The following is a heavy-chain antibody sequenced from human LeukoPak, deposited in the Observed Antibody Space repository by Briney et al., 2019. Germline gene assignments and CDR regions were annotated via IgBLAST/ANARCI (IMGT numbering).Heavy chain of an antibody. D-gene: IGHD3-3*01. CDR3: ARASWSGYHIDY. CDR2: IYYSGST. CDR1: GGSLSSYY. J-gene: IGHJ4*02. V-gene: IGHV4-59*08. Sequence: SETLSLTCTVSGGSLSSYYWSWIRQPPGKGLEWIGYIYYSGSTYYNPSLKSRVTISVDTSKNQFSLKLSSVTAADTAVYYCARASWSGYHIDYWGQGTLVTVSS.